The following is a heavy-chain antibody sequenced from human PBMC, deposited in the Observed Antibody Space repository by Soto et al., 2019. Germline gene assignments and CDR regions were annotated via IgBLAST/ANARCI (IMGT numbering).Heavy chain of an antibody. V-gene: IGHV3-9*01. J-gene: IGHJ4*02. CDR1: GFRFDDYF. CDR3: VKDALTTVAYYFDY. CDR2: ISRDSRSI. Sequence: GGSLILSCEVSGFRFDDYFRHWVRQAPGKGLEWIAGISRDSRSISYGASIKGRFTISRDNAKNSLYLQLNSLRADDTAFYYCVKDALTTVAYYFDYWGQGALVTVSS. D-gene: IGHD4-17*01.